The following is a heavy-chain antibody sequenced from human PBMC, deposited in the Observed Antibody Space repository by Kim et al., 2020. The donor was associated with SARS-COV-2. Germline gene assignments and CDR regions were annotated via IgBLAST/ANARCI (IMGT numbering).Heavy chain of an antibody. CDR1: GFTFSSYW. J-gene: IGHJ6*02. Sequence: GGSLRLSCAASGFTFSSYWMSWVRQAPGKGLEWVANIKQDGSEKYYVDSVKGRFTISRDNAKNSLYLQMNSLRAEDTAVYYCARDVRSAGPYDILTGSMGYYYYYGMDVWGQGTTVTVSS. D-gene: IGHD3-9*01. CDR3: ARDVRSAGPYDILTGSMGYYYYYGMDV. V-gene: IGHV3-7*03. CDR2: IKQDGSEK.